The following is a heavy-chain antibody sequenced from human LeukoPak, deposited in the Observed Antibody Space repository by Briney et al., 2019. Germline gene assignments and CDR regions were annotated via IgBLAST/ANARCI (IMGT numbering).Heavy chain of an antibody. CDR1: GFTFSGSA. CDR2: IRSKANTYAT. Sequence: AGGSLRLSCATSGFTFSGSAMHWVRQASGKGLEWVGRIRSKANTYATAYAASVKGRFTISRDDSKNTAYLQMNSLKTEDTAVYYCTSSGYVWDYFDYWGQGTLVTVSS. J-gene: IGHJ4*02. CDR3: TSSGYVWDYFDY. D-gene: IGHD5-12*01. V-gene: IGHV3-73*01.